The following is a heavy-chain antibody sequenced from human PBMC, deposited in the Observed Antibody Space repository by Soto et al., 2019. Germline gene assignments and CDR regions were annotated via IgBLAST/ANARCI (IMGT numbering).Heavy chain of an antibody. V-gene: IGHV1-69*13. Sequence: SVKVSCKASGGTFSSYAISWVRQAPGQGLEWMGGIIPIFGTANYAQKFQGRVTITADESTSTAYMELSSLRSEDTAVYYCARAPPEGHVLYYFDYWGQGTLVTVSS. CDR1: GGTFSSYA. CDR3: ARAPPEGHVLYYFDY. CDR2: IIPIFGTA. J-gene: IGHJ4*02.